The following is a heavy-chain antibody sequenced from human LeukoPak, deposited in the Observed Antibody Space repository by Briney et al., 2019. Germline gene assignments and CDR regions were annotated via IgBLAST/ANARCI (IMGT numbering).Heavy chain of an antibody. CDR1: GFTFSSYE. J-gene: IGHJ2*01. Sequence: GGSLRLSCAASGFTFSSYEMNWVRQAPGKGLEWVSYISSSGSTIYYADSVKGRFTISRDNAKNSLYLQMNSLRAEDTAVYYCARDLEFCSSTSSYNWYFDLWGRGTLVTVSS. V-gene: IGHV3-48*03. CDR2: ISSSGSTI. D-gene: IGHD2-2*01. CDR3: ARDLEFCSSTSSYNWYFDL.